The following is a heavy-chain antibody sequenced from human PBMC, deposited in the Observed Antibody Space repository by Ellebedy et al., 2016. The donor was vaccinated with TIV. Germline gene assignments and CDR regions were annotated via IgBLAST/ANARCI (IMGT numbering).Heavy chain of an antibody. V-gene: IGHV1-46*01. CDR2: FNPSGGST. J-gene: IGHJ4*02. CDR3: ARSLSWGGYDPFDF. D-gene: IGHD5-12*01. CDR1: GYTLTTYY. Sequence: ASVKVSXKASGYTLTTYYMNWVRQAPGQGLEWLGIFNPSGGSTGYGQKFRGRVNMTGDTPTSTVYMELSSLKSEDTALYYCARSLSWGGYDPFDFWGQGTLVTVSS.